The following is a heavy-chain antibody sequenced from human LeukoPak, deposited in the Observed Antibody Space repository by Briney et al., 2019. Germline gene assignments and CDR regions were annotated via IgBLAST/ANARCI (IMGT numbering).Heavy chain of an antibody. CDR2: IIPIFGTA. CDR3: ARAISPDCSGGSCYPEYFDY. J-gene: IGHJ4*02. Sequence: SVKVSCKASGGTFSSYAISWVRQAPGQGLEWMGGIIPIFGTANYAQKFQGRVTITADESTSTAYMELSSLRSEDTAVYYCARAISPDCSGGSCYPEYFDYWGQGTLVTVSS. D-gene: IGHD2-15*01. V-gene: IGHV1-69*13. CDR1: GGTFSSYA.